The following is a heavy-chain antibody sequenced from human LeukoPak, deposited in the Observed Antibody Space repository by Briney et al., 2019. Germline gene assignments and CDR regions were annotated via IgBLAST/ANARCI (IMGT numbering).Heavy chain of an antibody. J-gene: IGHJ6*03. CDR3: ASHVVVPAAGYYYYYYMDV. CDR1: GYTFTGYY. V-gene: IGHV1-2*02. Sequence: GASVKVSCKASGYTFTGYYMHWVRQAPGQGLEWMGWINPNSGGTNYAQKFQGRVTMTRDTSISTAYMELSSLRSEDTAVYYCASHVVVPAAGYYYYYYMDVWGKGTTVTVSS. D-gene: IGHD2-2*01. CDR2: INPNSGGT.